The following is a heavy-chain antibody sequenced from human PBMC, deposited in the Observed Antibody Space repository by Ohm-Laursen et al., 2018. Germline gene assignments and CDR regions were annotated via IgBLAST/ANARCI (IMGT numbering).Heavy chain of an antibody. J-gene: IGHJ6*02. D-gene: IGHD3-22*01. V-gene: IGHV4-59*01. CDR3: ARIESDSGGYWYFGMDV. CDR1: GGSISNYY. Sequence: SETLSLTCTVSGGSISNYYWSWIRQPPGKGLEWIGYIYYSGSTNYNPSLKSRVTISVDTSKNQFFLKLSSVTAADTALYYCARIESDSGGYWYFGMDVWGQGTTVTVSS. CDR2: IYYSGST.